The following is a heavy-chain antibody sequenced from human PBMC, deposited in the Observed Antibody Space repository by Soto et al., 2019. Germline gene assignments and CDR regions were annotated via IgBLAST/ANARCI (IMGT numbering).Heavy chain of an antibody. CDR3: AREETAWPLAYGLDV. CDR1: GFSFSTYS. J-gene: IGHJ6*02. Sequence: GGSLRLSCEASGFSFSTYSMHWVRQAPGKGLEWVSSIGRRSDIYYADSVKGRFTISRDNAKNSVSLQMNSLRDEDTAVYYCAREETAWPLAYGLDVWGHGNTVTVSS. CDR2: IGRRSDI. V-gene: IGHV3-21*01.